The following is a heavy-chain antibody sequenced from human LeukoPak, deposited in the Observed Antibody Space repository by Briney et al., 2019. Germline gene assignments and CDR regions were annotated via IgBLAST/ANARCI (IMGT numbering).Heavy chain of an antibody. Sequence: SETLSLTCTVSGSSISNYDWSWIRKPPGKGLEWIGYIYNSGRTNYNPSLKSRLTISLDTSKNRFSLKLSSVTAADTALYYCARASGRLGWFDPWGQGTLVTVSS. D-gene: IGHD5-12*01. CDR1: GSSISNYD. V-gene: IGHV4-59*01. CDR3: ARASGRLGWFDP. J-gene: IGHJ5*02. CDR2: IYNSGRT.